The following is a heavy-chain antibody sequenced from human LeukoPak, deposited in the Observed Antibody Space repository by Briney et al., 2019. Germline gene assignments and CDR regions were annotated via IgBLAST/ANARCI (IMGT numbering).Heavy chain of an antibody. CDR1: GGTFSSYA. V-gene: IGHV1-69*04. CDR2: IIPILGIA. D-gene: IGHD3-22*01. J-gene: IGHJ4*02. CDR3: ARDGERYYYDSSGYYLHY. Sequence: SVKVSCKASGGTFSSYAISWVRQAPGQGLEWMGRIIPILGIANYAQKFQGRVTITADKSTSTAYMELSSLRSEDTAVYYCARDGERYYYDSSGYYLHYWGQGTLVTVSS.